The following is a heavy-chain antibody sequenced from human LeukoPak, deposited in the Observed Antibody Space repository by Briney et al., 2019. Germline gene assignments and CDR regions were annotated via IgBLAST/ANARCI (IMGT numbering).Heavy chain of an antibody. CDR2: IIPIFGTA. V-gene: IGHV1-69*13. J-gene: IGHJ4*02. Sequence: ASVKVSCKASGGTFSSYAISWVRQAPGQGLEWMGGIIPIFGTANYAQKFRGRVTITADESTSTAYMELSSLRSEDTAVYYCARDLWGAAAGTGYWGQGTLVTVSS. CDR3: ARDLWGAAAGTGY. CDR1: GGTFSSYA. D-gene: IGHD6-13*01.